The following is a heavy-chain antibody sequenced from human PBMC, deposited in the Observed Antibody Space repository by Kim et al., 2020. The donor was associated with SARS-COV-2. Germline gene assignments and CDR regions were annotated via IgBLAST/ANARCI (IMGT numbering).Heavy chain of an antibody. J-gene: IGHJ6*02. CDR3: AREMALTHHYGLDV. CDR1: GDTFSSYA. CDR2: VIPVHDII. Sequence: SVKVSCKASGDTFSSYAISWVRQAPGQGPEWMGRVIPVHDIINYGKSFQGRVSITADKSTSTAYMELSSLRSEDTAVYYCAREMALTHHYGLDVWGQGTTLTVSS. V-gene: IGHV1-69*04. D-gene: IGHD7-27*01.